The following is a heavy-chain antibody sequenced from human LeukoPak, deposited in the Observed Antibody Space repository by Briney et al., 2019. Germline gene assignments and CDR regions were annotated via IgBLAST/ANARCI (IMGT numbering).Heavy chain of an antibody. D-gene: IGHD1-1*01. Sequence: PGGSLRLSCAASGFSFRNYEMNWVRQAPGKGLEWISYISSSGSTINYADSVKGRFTISRDNAKNSLFLQMNSLRAEDTAVYYCAGRTTATTGAWGTWGQGTLVTVSS. J-gene: IGHJ5*02. CDR2: ISSSGSTI. CDR1: GFSFRNYE. V-gene: IGHV3-48*03. CDR3: AGRTTATTGAWGT.